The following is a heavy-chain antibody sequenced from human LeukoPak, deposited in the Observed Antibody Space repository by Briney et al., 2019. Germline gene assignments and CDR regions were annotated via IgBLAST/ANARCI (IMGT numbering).Heavy chain of an antibody. V-gene: IGHV4-31*03. CDR1: GGSISSGGYY. D-gene: IGHD3-10*02. J-gene: IGHJ5*02. CDR2: IYYSGST. CDR3: ARDLGSGSYPSHNWFDP. Sequence: QTLSLTCTVSGGSISSGGYYWSWIRQHPGKGLEWIVYIYYSGSTYYNPSLKSRVTISVDTSKDQFSLKLSSVTAADTAVYYCARDLGSGSYPSHNWFDPWGQGTLVTVSS.